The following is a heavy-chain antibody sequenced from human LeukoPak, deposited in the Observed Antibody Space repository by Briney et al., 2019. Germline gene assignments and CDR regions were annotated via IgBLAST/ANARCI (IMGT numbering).Heavy chain of an antibody. CDR2: IDGSSRYM. CDR3: ARDWDTDRHFDY. V-gene: IGHV3-21*01. J-gene: IGHJ4*02. D-gene: IGHD5-18*01. CDR1: GFTFSSYT. Sequence: GSLRLSCAASGFTFSSYTMHWVRQAPGKGLEWVASIDGSSRYMYYSDSMKGRFTISRANAKNSLYLQINTLRAEDTAVYFCARDWDTDRHFDYWGQGTLVSVSS.